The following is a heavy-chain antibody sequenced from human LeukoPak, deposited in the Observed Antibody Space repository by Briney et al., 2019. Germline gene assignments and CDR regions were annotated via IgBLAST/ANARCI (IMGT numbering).Heavy chain of an antibody. J-gene: IGHJ1*01. V-gene: IGHV3-33*01. CDR3: ARVSEDYSSGWYEEYFQY. Sequence: PGRSLRLSCAASGFXFSRYGIHWVRQAPGKGLEWVAVIWYDGSKKNYADSVKGRFTISRDNSKNTLNLQMTSLRAEDTAVYYCARVSEDYSSGWYEEYFQYWGQGTLVIVSS. CDR1: GFXFSRYG. CDR2: IWYDGSKK. D-gene: IGHD6-19*01.